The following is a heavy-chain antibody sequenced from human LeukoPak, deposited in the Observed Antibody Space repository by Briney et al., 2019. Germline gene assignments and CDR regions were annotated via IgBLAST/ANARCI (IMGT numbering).Heavy chain of an antibody. CDR1: GFTFSSYA. J-gene: IGHJ6*02. D-gene: IGHD6-19*01. V-gene: IGHV3-23*01. CDR2: ISGSGGST. CDR3: ANSHSSGWTYGMDV. Sequence: GGSLRLSCAASGFTFSSYAMSWVRQAPGKGLEWVSAISGSGGSTYYADSVKGRFTISRDNSKNTLYLQTNSLRAEDTAVYYCANSHSSGWTYGMDVWGQGTTVTVSS.